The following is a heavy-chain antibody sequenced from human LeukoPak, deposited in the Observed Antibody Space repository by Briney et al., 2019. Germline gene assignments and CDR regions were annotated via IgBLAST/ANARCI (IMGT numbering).Heavy chain of an antibody. D-gene: IGHD2/OR15-2a*01. CDR2: ISNDGTT. CDR3: AKRVINNPFDN. CDR1: GFCFNDCT. V-gene: IGHV3-23*01. J-gene: IGHJ4*02. Sequence: GGSLRLSCAASGFCFNDCTMNWVRQAPGEGLEWVAVISNDGTTYYIDSVKGRFTISRDNSKNTLYLQMNGLRAEDTAVYFCAKRVINNPFDNWGQGTLVTVSS.